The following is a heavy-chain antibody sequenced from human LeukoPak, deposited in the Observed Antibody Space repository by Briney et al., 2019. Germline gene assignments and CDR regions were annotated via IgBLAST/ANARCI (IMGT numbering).Heavy chain of an antibody. V-gene: IGHV1-18*04. J-gene: IGHJ4*02. CDR3: ASTGSLVRGVTDY. Sequence: ASVKVSCKASGYTFTNYGISWVRQAPGQGLEWMGWISADNGNTNYAQKLQGRVTMTTDTSTSTAYMELKSLRSEDTAVYYCASTGSLVRGVTDYWGQGTLVTVSS. CDR2: ISADNGNT. D-gene: IGHD3-10*01. CDR1: GYTFTNYG.